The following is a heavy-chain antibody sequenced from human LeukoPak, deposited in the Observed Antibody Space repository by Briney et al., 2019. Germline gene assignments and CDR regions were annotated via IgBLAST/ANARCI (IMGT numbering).Heavy chain of an antibody. V-gene: IGHV3-7*01. D-gene: IGHD3-22*01. J-gene: IGHJ4*02. CDR2: INQDGSII. CDR3: ATSDDSSGSD. Sequence: ETLSLTCTVSGGSISSSSYYWGWIRQPPGKGLEWVANINQDGSIIHYVDSAKGRFTISRDNAKNSLYLQMNYLRAEDTALYYCATSDDSSGSDWGQGTLVTVSS. CDR1: GGSISSSSYY.